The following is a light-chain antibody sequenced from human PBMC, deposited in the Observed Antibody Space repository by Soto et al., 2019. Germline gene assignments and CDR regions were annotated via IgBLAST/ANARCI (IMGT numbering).Light chain of an antibody. J-gene: IGKJ3*01. CDR3: QHYKNYPFN. CDR2: AAS. CDR1: QDISNY. Sequence: DIQMTPSPSSLSASVGDRVTITCRAGQDISNYLAWFQQKPGEAPKSLIYAASSLQSGVPSKFSGSGSGTDFTLTISSLQPEDFATYYCQHYKNYPFNFGPGTKVEIK. V-gene: IGKV1-16*02.